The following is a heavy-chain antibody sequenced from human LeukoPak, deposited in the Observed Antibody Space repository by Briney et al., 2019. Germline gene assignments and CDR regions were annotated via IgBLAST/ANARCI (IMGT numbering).Heavy chain of an antibody. Sequence: GEPLKISCKPPGYTFTTHWSAWAPQIPGKGLDWMGLIYPGVSATTNSPSFQGQVTTPADKSISTAYMQWSSLKASDTAMYYCARIRGTYYYDSSGYWMWNYWGQGTLVIVSA. CDR1: GYTFTTHW. V-gene: IGHV5-51*01. CDR3: ARIRGTYYYDSSGYWMWNY. CDR2: IYPGVSAT. J-gene: IGHJ4*02. D-gene: IGHD3-22*01.